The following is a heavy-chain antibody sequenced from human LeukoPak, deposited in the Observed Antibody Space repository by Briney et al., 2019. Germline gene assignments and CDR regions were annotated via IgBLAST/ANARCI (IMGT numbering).Heavy chain of an antibody. V-gene: IGHV1-24*01. D-gene: IGHD7-27*01. CDR3: ARVPWGSGYFDY. CDR1: GYTLTELS. CDR2: FDPEDGET. Sequence: ASVKVSCKVSGYTLTELSMHWVRQAPGKGLEWMGGFDPEDGETIYAQKFQGRVTMTEDTSTDTAYMELSSLRSEDTAVYYCARVPWGSGYFDYWGQGTLVTVSS. J-gene: IGHJ4*02.